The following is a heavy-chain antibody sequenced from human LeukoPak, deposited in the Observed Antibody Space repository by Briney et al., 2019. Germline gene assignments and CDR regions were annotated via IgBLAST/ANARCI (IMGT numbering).Heavy chain of an antibody. D-gene: IGHD1-26*01. Sequence: PGGSLRLSCAASGFTFDDYGVSWVRQAPGKGLEWVSGINWNGGSTGYADSVKGRFTISRDNAKNSLYLQMNSLRAEDTALYYCARVSGGSYYFDYWGQGTLVTVSS. CDR1: GFTFDDYG. J-gene: IGHJ4*02. CDR3: ARVSGGSYYFDY. CDR2: INWNGGST. V-gene: IGHV3-20*04.